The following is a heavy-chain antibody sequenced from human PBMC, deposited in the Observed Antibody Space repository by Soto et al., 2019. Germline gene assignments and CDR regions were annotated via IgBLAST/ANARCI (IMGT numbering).Heavy chain of an antibody. Sequence: QVQLQQSGPGLVKPSQTLSLTCTVSGGSISSGGYYWSWIRQHPGKGLGWIGYIYYGGSTYYNPPLKSEVTISVNSPKNRFPLSLGSLTAADPPGYYGARSFGVAAAGAFDCWGSGNLVT. CDR2: IYYGGST. V-gene: IGHV4-31*01. J-gene: IGHJ4*02. CDR3: ARSFGVAAAGAFDC. D-gene: IGHD6-13*01. CDR1: GGSISSGGYY.